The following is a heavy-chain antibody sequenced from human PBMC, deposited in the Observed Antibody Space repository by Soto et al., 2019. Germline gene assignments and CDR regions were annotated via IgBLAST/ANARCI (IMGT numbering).Heavy chain of an antibody. D-gene: IGHD2-15*01. V-gene: IGHV3-74*01. CDR2: INSDGSST. CDR3: ATDLRYCSGGNCYLYYYGMDV. Sequence: EVQLLESGGGLIQPGTSLRLSCAASGFTFSNFWMHWVRQAPGKGLVWVARINSDGSSTRYADSVKGRFTISRDNSKNTLYVQMRSLSADDSDVYYCATDLRYCSGGNCYLYYYGMDVWGPGTTVTVS. CDR1: GFTFSNFW. J-gene: IGHJ6*02.